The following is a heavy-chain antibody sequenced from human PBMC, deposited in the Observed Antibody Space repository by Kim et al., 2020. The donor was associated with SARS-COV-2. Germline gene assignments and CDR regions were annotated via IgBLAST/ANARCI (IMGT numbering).Heavy chain of an antibody. D-gene: IGHD2-15*01. CDR1: GFTFSNYW. CDR2: INGDGSST. J-gene: IGHJ4*02. CDR3: VREGLYCSGGSCYKAAFDY. V-gene: IGHV3-74*01. Sequence: GGSLRLSCAVSGFTFSNYWMHWVRQVPGKGLVWVARINGDGSSTGHADSVKGRFTISRDNAKNTLYLQMNSLRDEDTAVYYCVREGLYCSGGSCYKAAFDYWGQGTLVTVSS.